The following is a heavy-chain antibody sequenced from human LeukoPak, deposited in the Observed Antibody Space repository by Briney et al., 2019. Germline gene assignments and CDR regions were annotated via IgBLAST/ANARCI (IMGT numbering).Heavy chain of an antibody. CDR3: AKPNGAYSGSDY. D-gene: IGHD1-26*01. CDR2: ISSSSSYI. J-gene: IGHJ4*02. Sequence: GGSLRLSCAASGFTFSSYSMNWVRQAPGKGLEWVSSISSSSSYIYYADSVKGRFTISRDNSKNTLYLQMNSLRAEDTAVYYCAKPNGAYSGSDYWGQGTLVTVSS. CDR1: GFTFSSYS. V-gene: IGHV3-21*04.